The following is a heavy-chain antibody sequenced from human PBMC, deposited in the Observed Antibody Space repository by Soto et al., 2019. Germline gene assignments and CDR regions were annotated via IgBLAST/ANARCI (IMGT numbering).Heavy chain of an antibody. V-gene: IGHV6-1*01. CDR3: ARDGYSSSTKGGFDP. J-gene: IGHJ5*02. CDR1: GDSVSSNNSA. CDR2: TYYRSKWYN. D-gene: IGHD6-6*01. Sequence: PSQTLSLTCAISGDSVSSNNSAWNCISQSPSRGLEWLGRTYYRSKWYNDYAVSVKSRITINPDTSKNQFSLQLNSVTPEDTAVYYCARDGYSSSTKGGFDPWGQGTLVTVSS.